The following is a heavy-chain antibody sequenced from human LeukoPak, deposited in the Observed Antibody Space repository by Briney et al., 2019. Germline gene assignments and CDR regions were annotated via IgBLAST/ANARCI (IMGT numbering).Heavy chain of an antibody. D-gene: IGHD3-10*01. J-gene: IGHJ4*02. V-gene: IGHV1-46*01. CDR2: INPSGGST. CDR3: ARSGRAYGVDY. Sequence: ASVKVSCKASGYTFTSYYMHWVRQAPGQGLEWMGIINPSGGSTSYAQKFQGRVTMTRDTSISTAYMELSRLRSDDTAVYYCARSGRAYGVDYWGQGTLVTVSS. CDR1: GYTFTSYY.